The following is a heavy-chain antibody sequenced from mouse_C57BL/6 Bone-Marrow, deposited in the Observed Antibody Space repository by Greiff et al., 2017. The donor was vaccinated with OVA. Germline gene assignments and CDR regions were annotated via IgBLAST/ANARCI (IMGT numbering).Heavy chain of an antibody. D-gene: IGHD1-1*01. J-gene: IGHJ4*01. CDR2: ISSGSSTI. V-gene: IGHV5-17*01. CDR1: GFTFSDYG. Sequence: EVNVVESGGGLVKPGGSLKLSCAASGFTFSDYGMHWVRQAPEKGLEWVAYISSGSSTIYYADTVKGRFTISRDNAKNTLFLQMTSLRSEDTAMYYCARTTVVATGAMDYWGQGTSVTVSS. CDR3: ARTTVVATGAMDY.